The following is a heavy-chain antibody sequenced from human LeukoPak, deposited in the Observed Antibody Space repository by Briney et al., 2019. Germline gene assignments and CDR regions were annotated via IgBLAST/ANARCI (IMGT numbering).Heavy chain of an antibody. CDR3: ARVPVYSSGWPHFDY. V-gene: IGHV1-2*04. Sequence: GASVKVSCKASGYTFTGYYMHWVRQAPGQGLEWMGWINPNSGGTNYAQKFQGWVTMTRDTSISTAYMELSRLRSDDTAVYYCARVPVYSSGWPHFDYWGQGTLITVST. CDR2: INPNSGGT. J-gene: IGHJ4*02. CDR1: GYTFTGYY. D-gene: IGHD6-19*01.